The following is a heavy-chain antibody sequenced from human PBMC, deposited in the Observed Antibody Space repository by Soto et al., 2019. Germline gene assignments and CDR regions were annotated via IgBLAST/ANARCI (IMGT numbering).Heavy chain of an antibody. Sequence: SETLSLTCTVSGGSISSGNYFWSWIRQHPGKGLEWIGYIYYSGSTYYNPSLKSRVTISVDTSKNQFSLKLRSVTAADTTVYYCAREDSTEGGMDVWGQGTTDTVSS. CDR1: GGSISSGNYF. D-gene: IGHD4-17*01. J-gene: IGHJ6*02. CDR3: AREDSTEGGMDV. V-gene: IGHV4-31*03. CDR2: IYYSGST.